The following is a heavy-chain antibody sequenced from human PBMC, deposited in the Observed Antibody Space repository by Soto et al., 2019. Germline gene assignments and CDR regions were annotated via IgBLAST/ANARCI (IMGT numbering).Heavy chain of an antibody. CDR3: AKESYVWDLLKWFDY. J-gene: IGHJ4*02. Sequence: GGSLRLSCAASGFSFSNYWMHWVRQAPGMGLVWVSRINSDGSSAVYADSVKGRFTISRDDSQNTVYLQMNRLRPEDTAVYYCAKESYVWDLLKWFDYWGQGTPVTVSS. V-gene: IGHV3-74*01. CDR2: INSDGSSA. D-gene: IGHD1-26*01. CDR1: GFSFSNYW.